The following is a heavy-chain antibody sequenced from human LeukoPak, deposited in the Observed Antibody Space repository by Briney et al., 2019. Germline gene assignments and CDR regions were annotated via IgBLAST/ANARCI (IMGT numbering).Heavy chain of an antibody. CDR1: GGSISSYY. V-gene: IGHV4-4*07. D-gene: IGHD5-12*01. CDR2: IYTSGST. J-gene: IGHJ5*02. CDR3: ARYIVDSGYDYWKSGWFDP. Sequence: PSETLSLTCTASGGSISSYYWSWIRQPAGKGLEWIGRIYTSGSTNYNPSLKSRVTMSVDTSKNQFSLKLSSVTAAETAVYYCARYIVDSGYDYWKSGWFDPWGQGTLVTVSS.